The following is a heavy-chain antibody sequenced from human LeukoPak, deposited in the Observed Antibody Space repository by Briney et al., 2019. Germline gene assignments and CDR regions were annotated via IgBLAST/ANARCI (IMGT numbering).Heavy chain of an antibody. Sequence: ASVKVSCKVSGNGLSELSIQWVRQAPGKGLECVGGFDPEEAKMVYAQNFQGRVTMTEDTSTQTAYMELSGLTSGDTAVYYCTTRSGDFWSGFVNWGRGTLVTVSS. J-gene: IGHJ4*02. D-gene: IGHD3-3*01. CDR1: GNGLSELS. CDR3: TTRSGDFWSGFVN. CDR2: FDPEEAKM. V-gene: IGHV1-24*01.